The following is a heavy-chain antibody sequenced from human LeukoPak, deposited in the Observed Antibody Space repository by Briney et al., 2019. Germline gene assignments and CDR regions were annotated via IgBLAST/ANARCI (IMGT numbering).Heavy chain of an antibody. D-gene: IGHD4-17*01. CDR3: AKSYGDYERYFDY. J-gene: IGHJ4*02. CDR2: ISGSGGST. V-gene: IGHV3-23*01. Sequence: GGSLRLSCAASGFTFSSYAMSWVRQAPGKGLEWVSAISGSGGSTYYADSGKGRFTISRDNSKNTLYLQMNSLRAEDTAVYYCAKSYGDYERYFDYWGQGTLVTVSS. CDR1: GFTFSSYA.